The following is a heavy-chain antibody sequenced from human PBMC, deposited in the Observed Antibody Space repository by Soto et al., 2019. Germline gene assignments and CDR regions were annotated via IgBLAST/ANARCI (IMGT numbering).Heavy chain of an antibody. CDR2: INHSGST. CDR1: GGSFSGYY. J-gene: IGHJ6*02. D-gene: IGHD6-6*01. V-gene: IGHV4-34*01. Sequence: PSETLSLTCAVYGGSFSGYYWSWIRQPPGKGLEWIGEINHSGSTNYNPSLKSRVTISVDTSKNQFSLKLSSVTAADTAVYYCSGIAARQFYYYGMDVWGQGTTVTVSS. CDR3: SGIAARQFYYYGMDV.